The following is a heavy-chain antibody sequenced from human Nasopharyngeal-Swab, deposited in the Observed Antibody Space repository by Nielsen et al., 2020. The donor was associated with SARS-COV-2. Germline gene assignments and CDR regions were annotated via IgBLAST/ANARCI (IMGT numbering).Heavy chain of an antibody. CDR3: ATAYGSVSSPEY. CDR1: GYTFTSFG. J-gene: IGHJ4*02. D-gene: IGHD3-10*01. CDR2: ISSYNGDT. V-gene: IGHV1-18*01. Sequence: ASVKVSCKASGYTFTSFGISWVRQAPGQGLEWTGWISSYNGDTHYAHSLQGRITMTTDTSTSTAYLELRSLRSDDTAMYYCATAYGSVSSPEYWGQGTLVTVSS.